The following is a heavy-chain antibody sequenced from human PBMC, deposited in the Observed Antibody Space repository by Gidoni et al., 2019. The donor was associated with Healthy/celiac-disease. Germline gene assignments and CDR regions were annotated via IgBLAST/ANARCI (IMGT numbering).Heavy chain of an antibody. Sequence: QLQLQESGPGLVKPSETLSLPCTVPGGSISSSSYYFGWIRQPPGKGLEWIGSIYYNGSTYYNPSLKSRVTISVDTSKNQFSLKLSSVTAADTAVYYCARQGGMDVWGQGTTVTVSS. J-gene: IGHJ6*02. V-gene: IGHV4-39*01. CDR1: GGSISSSSYY. CDR3: ARQGGMDV. CDR2: IYYNGST.